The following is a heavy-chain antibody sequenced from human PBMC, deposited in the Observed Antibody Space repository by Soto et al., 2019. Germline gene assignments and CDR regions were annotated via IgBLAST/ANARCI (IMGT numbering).Heavy chain of an antibody. CDR1: GGSISSGGYF. D-gene: IGHD1-26*01. CDR2: IYYSGST. Sequence: SETLSLTCTVSGGSISSGGYFWCWIRQHPGKGLEWIGYIYYSGSTYYNPSLKSRVTIAVDTSKNQFSLKLSSVTAADTAVYYCARDRASIVGATTGANYYHYCMDAWGEEPTITVS. CDR3: ARDRASIVGATTGANYYHYCMDA. V-gene: IGHV4-31*03. J-gene: IGHJ6*02.